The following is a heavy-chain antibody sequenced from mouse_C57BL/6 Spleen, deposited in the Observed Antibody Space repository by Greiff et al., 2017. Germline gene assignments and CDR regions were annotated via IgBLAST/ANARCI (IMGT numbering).Heavy chain of an antibody. CDR2: ISYDGSN. CDR1: GYSITSGYY. V-gene: IGHV3-6*01. D-gene: IGHD2-4*01. Sequence: DVKLQESGPGLVKPSQSLSLTCSVTGYSITSGYYWNWIRQFPGNKLEWMGYISYDGSNNYNPSLKNRISITRDTSKSQFFLKLNSVTTEDTATYYCANYDYDVFAYWGQGTLVTVSA. CDR3: ANYDYDVFAY. J-gene: IGHJ3*01.